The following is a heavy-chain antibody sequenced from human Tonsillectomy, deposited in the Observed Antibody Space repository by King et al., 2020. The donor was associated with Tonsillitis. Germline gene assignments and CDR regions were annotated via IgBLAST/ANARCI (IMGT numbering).Heavy chain of an antibody. V-gene: IGHV2-70*11. CDR3: ARMVPGAAGGVGGEGFDY. CDR1: GFSLSTSGMC. Sequence: RVTLKESGPALVKPTQTLTLTCTFSGFSLSTSGMCVSWIRQPPGTALEWLARIDWDDDKYYSTSLKTRLTISKDTSKNQVVLTMTNVDPVDTATNYWARMVPGAAGGVGGEGFDYWGQGTLVTVSS. J-gene: IGHJ4*02. CDR2: IDWDDDK. D-gene: IGHD1-26*01.